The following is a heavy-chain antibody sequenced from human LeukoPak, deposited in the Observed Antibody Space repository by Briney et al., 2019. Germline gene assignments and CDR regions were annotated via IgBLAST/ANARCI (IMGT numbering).Heavy chain of an antibody. Sequence: GGSLRLSCAASGFIFSSYSMNWVRQAPGKGLEWVSSISRSGSTKYYADSVKGRFTISRDNAKNSLYLQMNSLRAEDTAVYYCARDHYGDYPDYWGQGTLVTVSS. J-gene: IGHJ4*02. V-gene: IGHV3-48*04. CDR1: GFIFSSYS. CDR3: ARDHYGDYPDY. D-gene: IGHD4-17*01. CDR2: ISRSGSTK.